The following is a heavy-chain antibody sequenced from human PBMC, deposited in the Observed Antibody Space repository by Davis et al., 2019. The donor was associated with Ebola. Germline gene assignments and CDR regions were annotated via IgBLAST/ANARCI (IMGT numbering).Heavy chain of an antibody. Sequence: GESLKISCAASGFTFSSYWMSWVRQAPGKGLEWVANIKQDGSEKYYVDSVKGRFTISRDNAKNSLYLQMNSLRAEDTAVYYCARENYDNLTGYLDYWGQGTLVTVSS. CDR1: GFTFSSYW. CDR3: ARENYDNLTGYLDY. J-gene: IGHJ4*02. CDR2: IKQDGSEK. D-gene: IGHD3-9*01. V-gene: IGHV3-7*01.